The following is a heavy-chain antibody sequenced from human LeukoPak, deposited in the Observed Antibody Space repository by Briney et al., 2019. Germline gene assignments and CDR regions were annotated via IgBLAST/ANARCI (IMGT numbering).Heavy chain of an antibody. CDR1: GGSISSGDYY. D-gene: IGHD2-2*01. J-gene: IGHJ4*02. Sequence: PSQTLPLTCTVSGGSISSGDYYWSWIRQPPGKGLEWIGYIYYSGSTYYNPFLKSRVTISVDTSKNQFSLKLSSVTAADTAVYYCARVGSSALFDYWGQGTLVTVSS. CDR2: IYYSGST. V-gene: IGHV4-30-4*01. CDR3: ARVGSSALFDY.